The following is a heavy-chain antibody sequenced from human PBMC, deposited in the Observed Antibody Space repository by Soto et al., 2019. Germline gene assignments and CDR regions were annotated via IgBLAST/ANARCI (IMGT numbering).Heavy chain of an antibody. CDR2: IYSGGST. V-gene: IGHV3-66*01. Sequence: PGGSLRLSFAASGFTVSNHYMSWVRPAPGEGLEWVSVIYSGGSTYYADSVKGRFTISRDNSKNTLYLQMNILRAEDTAVYYCARGVYDKKPSSRYMDVWGKGTTVTVSS. D-gene: IGHD3-3*01. J-gene: IGHJ6*03. CDR1: GFTVSNHY. CDR3: ARGVYDKKPSSRYMDV.